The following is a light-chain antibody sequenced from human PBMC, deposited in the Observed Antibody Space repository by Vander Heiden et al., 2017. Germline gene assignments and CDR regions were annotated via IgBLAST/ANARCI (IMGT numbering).Light chain of an antibody. CDR1: SLRSYY. CDR2: SNN. J-gene: IGLJ3*02. Sequence: SSELTQDPAVSVALGQTVRIACQGDSLRSYYASWYQKKPGQAPIFVIYSNNNRPSGIPDRFSGSTSGDTASLTITGAQAEDEADYYCASRDSSDHRLWVFGGGTKLTVL. V-gene: IGLV3-19*01. CDR3: ASRDSSDHRLWV.